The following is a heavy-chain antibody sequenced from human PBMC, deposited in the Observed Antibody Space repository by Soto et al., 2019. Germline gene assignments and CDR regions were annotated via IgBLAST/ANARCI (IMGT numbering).Heavy chain of an antibody. J-gene: IGHJ4*02. V-gene: IGHV3-23*01. CDR1: GFTFSSYA. CDR3: ARTPGVNTVISAFDH. Sequence: GGSLRLSCAASGFTFSSYAMSWVRQAPGEGLEWVSAISGSGGSTYYADSVKGRFTISRDNSNNTLYLQMNSLRAEDTAIYYCARTPGVNTVISAFDHWGQGTPVTVSS. D-gene: IGHD2-21*01. CDR2: ISGSGGST.